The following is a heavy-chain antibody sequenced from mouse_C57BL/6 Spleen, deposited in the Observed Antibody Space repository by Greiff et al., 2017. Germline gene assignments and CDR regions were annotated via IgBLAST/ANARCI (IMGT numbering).Heavy chain of an antibody. CDR1: GYAFSSSW. CDR2: IYPGDGDT. V-gene: IGHV1-82*01. Sequence: VQLQQSGPELVKPGASVKISCKASGYAFSSSWMNWVKQRPGKGLEWIGRIYPGDGDTNYNGKFKGKDTLTADKSSSTAYMQLSSLTSEDSAVYFCARLGGRYYGSSYEGYGGQGTTLTVSS. CDR3: ARLGGRYYGSSYEGY. J-gene: IGHJ2*01. D-gene: IGHD1-1*01.